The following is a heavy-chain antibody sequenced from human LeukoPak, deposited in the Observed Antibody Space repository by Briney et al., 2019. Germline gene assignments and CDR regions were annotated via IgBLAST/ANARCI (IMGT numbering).Heavy chain of an antibody. J-gene: IGHJ4*02. CDR3: ARDVGIAVAGRAIDY. Sequence: GGSLRLSCAASGFTFSSYSMNWVRQAPGKGLEWVSSISSSSSYISYADSVKGRFTISRDNAKNSLYLQMNSLRAEDTAVYYCARDVGIAVAGRAIDYWGQGTLVTVSS. CDR1: GFTFSSYS. CDR2: ISSSSSYI. V-gene: IGHV3-21*01. D-gene: IGHD6-19*01.